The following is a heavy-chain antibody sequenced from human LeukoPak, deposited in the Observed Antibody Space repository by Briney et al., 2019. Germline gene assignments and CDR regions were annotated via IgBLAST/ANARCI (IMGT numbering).Heavy chain of an antibody. Sequence: PSDTLSLTCTVSGGSIRNNYWIWFRQSPGKGLEWIGYVYYSGSTNYNPSLKSRVKISVDMSKNQFSLKLSSVTAADTAVYYCAKIMCENSHGPRACWFDPWGQGTLVTVTS. CDR1: GGSIRNNY. V-gene: IGHV4-59*07. CDR3: AKIMCENSHGPRACWFDP. CDR2: VYYSGST. J-gene: IGHJ5*02. D-gene: IGHD5-18*01.